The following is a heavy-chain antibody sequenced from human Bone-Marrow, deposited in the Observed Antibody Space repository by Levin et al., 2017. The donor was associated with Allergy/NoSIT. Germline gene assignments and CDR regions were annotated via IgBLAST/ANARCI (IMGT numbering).Heavy chain of an antibody. J-gene: IGHJ4*02. CDR2: IYSSGST. CDR3: ARGNWGSRTVDY. V-gene: IGHV3-66*01. CDR1: GFTVSSTY. Sequence: PGGSLRLSCAASGFTVSSTYMSWVRQAPGKGLEWVSVIYSSGSTYHADSVKGRFTISRDNSKNTLYLQMYSLRAEDAAVYYCARGNWGSRTVDYWGQGTLVTVSS. D-gene: IGHD7-27*01.